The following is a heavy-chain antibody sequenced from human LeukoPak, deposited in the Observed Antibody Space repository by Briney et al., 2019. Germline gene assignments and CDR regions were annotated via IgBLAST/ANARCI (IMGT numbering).Heavy chain of an antibody. CDR2: ISSTGDTI. D-gene: IGHD6-19*01. V-gene: IGHV3-11*04. J-gene: IGHJ4*02. CDR1: GFTFSDYY. Sequence: GGSLRLSCAASGFTFSDYYMSWIRQAPGRGLEWVSYISSTGDTIYYADSVKGRFTISRDNAKNSLYLQMNSLRAEDTAVYYCARDRGSSGWYEFDYWGQGTLVTVSS. CDR3: ARDRGSSGWYEFDY.